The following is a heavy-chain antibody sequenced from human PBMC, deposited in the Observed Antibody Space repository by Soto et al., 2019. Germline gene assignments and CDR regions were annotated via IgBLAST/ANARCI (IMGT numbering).Heavy chain of an antibody. V-gene: IGHV3-30-3*01. Sequence: HPGGSLRLSCAASGFTFSSYAMHWVRQAPGKGLEWVAVISYDGSNKYYADSVKGRFTISRDNSKNTLYLQMNSLRAEDTAVYYCARSSLYYYDSSGYVIYYYYYGMDVWGQGTTVTVSS. J-gene: IGHJ6*02. D-gene: IGHD3-22*01. CDR1: GFTFSSYA. CDR3: ARSSLYYYDSSGYVIYYYYYGMDV. CDR2: ISYDGSNK.